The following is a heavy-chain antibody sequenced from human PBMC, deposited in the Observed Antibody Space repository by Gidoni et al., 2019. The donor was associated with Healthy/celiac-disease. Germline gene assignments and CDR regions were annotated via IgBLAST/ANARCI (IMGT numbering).Heavy chain of an antibody. Sequence: EVQLVESGGGLVQPGGSLRLSCAASGFPFSSYWMHWVRQAPGKGLVWVSRINSDGSSTSYADSVKGRFTISRDNAKNTLYLQMNSLRAEDTAVYYCARTKRYYYYGMDVWGQGTTVTVSS. D-gene: IGHD2-8*01. CDR3: ARTKRYYYYGMDV. CDR1: GFPFSSYW. V-gene: IGHV3-74*01. CDR2: INSDGSST. J-gene: IGHJ6*02.